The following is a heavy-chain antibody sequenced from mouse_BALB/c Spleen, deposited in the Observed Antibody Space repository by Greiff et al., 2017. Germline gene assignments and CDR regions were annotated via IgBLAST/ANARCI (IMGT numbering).Heavy chain of an antibody. CDR2: IDPANGNT. Sequence: VQLKESGAELVKPGASVKLSCTASGFNIKDTYMHWVKQRPEQGLEWIGRIDPANGNTKYDPKFQGKATITADTSSNTAYMQLSSLTSEDSAVYYCARGYGNYYAMDYWGQGTSVTVSS. D-gene: IGHD2-10*02. V-gene: IGHV14-3*02. J-gene: IGHJ4*01. CDR3: ARGYGNYYAMDY. CDR1: GFNIKDTY.